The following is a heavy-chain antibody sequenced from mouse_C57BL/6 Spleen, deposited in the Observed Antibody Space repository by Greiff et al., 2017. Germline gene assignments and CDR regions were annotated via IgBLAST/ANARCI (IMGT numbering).Heavy chain of an antibody. V-gene: IGHV1-61*01. Sequence: QVQLQQPGAELVRPGSSVKLSCKASGYTFTSYWMDWVKQRPGQGLEWIGNIYPSDSETHYNQKFKDKATLTVDKSSSTAYMQLSSLTSEDSAVYYCASFYYGNYHYWGQGTTLTVSS. D-gene: IGHD2-1*01. CDR1: GYTFTSYW. CDR2: IYPSDSET. CDR3: ASFYYGNYHY. J-gene: IGHJ2*01.